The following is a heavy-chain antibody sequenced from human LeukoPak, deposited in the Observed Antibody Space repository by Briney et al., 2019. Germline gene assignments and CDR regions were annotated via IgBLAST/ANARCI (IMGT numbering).Heavy chain of an antibody. CDR1: GFTLSTCW. Sequence: GGSLRLSCEASGFTLSTCWMSWVRQARGGGLEWVANIKQDGSEKYYVESVKGRFTISRDNAKNSLYLQMNSLRAEDTAMYYCARDSAGNDYWGQGTLVTVSS. CDR2: IKQDGSEK. J-gene: IGHJ4*02. D-gene: IGHD6-13*01. CDR3: ARDSAGNDY. V-gene: IGHV3-7*01.